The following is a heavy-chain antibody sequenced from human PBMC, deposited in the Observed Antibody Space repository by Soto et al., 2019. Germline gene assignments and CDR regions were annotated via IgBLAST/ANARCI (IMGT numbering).Heavy chain of an antibody. CDR3: GKGGSYSLSDT. J-gene: IGHJ4*03. V-gene: IGHV3-23*01. D-gene: IGHD2-21*01. CDR2: ISGSGGRT. Sequence: EGSLILACRASGVPFSIYAMSWVRQTPGKGLEWVSGISGSGGRTYYADSVKGRFTISRDNSNNTLSLQMHILRVEDTAVYFCGKGGSYSLSDTWGQATLVTVYS. CDR1: GVPFSIYA.